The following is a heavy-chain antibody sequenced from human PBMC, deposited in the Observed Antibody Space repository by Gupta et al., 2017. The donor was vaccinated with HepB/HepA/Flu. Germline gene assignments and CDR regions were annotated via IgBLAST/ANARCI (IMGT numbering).Heavy chain of an antibody. V-gene: IGHV3-21*01. J-gene: IGHJ6*02. Sequence: EVPLVESGGGLVKPGGSRRLPCAAPGLPFISPSRTSVRQAPGKGLEWVSAISSSSSYIYYADSVKGRFTISRDNAKNSLYLQMNSLRAEDTAVYYCARDRGPVRWLRPGSYYYYGMDVWGQGTTVTVSS. CDR3: ARDRGPVRWLRPGSYYYYGMDV. CDR1: GLPFISPS. D-gene: IGHD5-12*01. CDR2: ISSSSSYI.